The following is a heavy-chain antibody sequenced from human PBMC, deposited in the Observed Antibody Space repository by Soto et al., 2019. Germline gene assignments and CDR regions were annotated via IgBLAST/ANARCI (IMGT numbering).Heavy chain of an antibody. J-gene: IGHJ5*02. CDR2: IYYSGST. Sequence: SETLSLTCTVSGGSISSSSYYWGWIRQPPGKGLEWIGSIYYSGSTYYNPSLNSRVTISVDTSKNQFSLKLSSVTAADTAVYYCARGIVLMVYATYNWFDPWGQGTLVTVSS. D-gene: IGHD2-8*01. CDR1: GGSISSSSYY. CDR3: ARGIVLMVYATYNWFDP. V-gene: IGHV4-39*01.